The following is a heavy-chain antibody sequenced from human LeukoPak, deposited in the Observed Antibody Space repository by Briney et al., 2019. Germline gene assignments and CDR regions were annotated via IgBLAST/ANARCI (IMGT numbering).Heavy chain of an antibody. J-gene: IGHJ3*02. Sequence: GGSLRLSCAASGFTFSSYAMHWVRQAPGKGLEYVSAISSNGGSTYYANSVKGRFTISRDNSRNTLYLQMGSLRAEDMAVYYCSKARGYGCLHDGFDIWGQGTMVTVSS. CDR2: ISSNGGST. CDR1: GFTFSSYA. CDR3: SKARGYGCLHDGFDI. V-gene: IGHV3-64*01. D-gene: IGHD5-18*01.